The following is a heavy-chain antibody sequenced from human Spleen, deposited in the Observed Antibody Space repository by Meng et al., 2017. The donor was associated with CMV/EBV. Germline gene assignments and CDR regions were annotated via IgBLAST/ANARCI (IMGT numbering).Heavy chain of an antibody. CDR1: GGSISSSSYY. CDR3: ASAHCSGGTCLYYYYYGMDV. D-gene: IGHD2-15*01. J-gene: IGHJ6*02. V-gene: IGHV4-39*01. CDR2: IYYSGST. Sequence: SETLSLTCTVSGGSISSSSYYWGWIRQPPGKGLEWIGSIYYSGSTYYNPSLMSRVTISVDTSKNQFSLKLSSVTAADTAVYYCASAHCSGGTCLYYYYYGMDVWGQGTTVTVSS.